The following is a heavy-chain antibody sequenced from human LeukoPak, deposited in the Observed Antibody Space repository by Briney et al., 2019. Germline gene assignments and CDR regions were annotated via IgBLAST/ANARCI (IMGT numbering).Heavy chain of an antibody. D-gene: IGHD3-3*01. CDR1: GFTFSSYS. CDR2: ISSSRSTI. J-gene: IGHJ5*02. V-gene: IGHV3-48*01. Sequence: PGGSLRLSCAASGFTFSSYSMNWVRQAPGKGLEWVSYISSSRSTIYYADSVKGRFTISRDNAKNSLYLQMNSLRAEDTAVYYCARGPVPTYDFWSGGYNRFDPWGQGTLVTVSS. CDR3: ARGPVPTYDFWSGGYNRFDP.